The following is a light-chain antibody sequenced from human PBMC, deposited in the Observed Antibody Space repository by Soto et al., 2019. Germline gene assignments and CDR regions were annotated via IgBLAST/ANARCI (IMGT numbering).Light chain of an antibody. V-gene: IGLV2-14*01. J-gene: IGLJ2*01. CDR2: DVS. Sequence: QSALTQPASVSGSPGQSITISCTGTSGDVGVYNYVSWYQQHPGKAPKLIIYDVSSRPSGVSNRFSGSKSGNTASLTISGLQAEDEADYYCSSYTNTATLVLGGGTKVTVL. CDR3: SSYTNTATLV. CDR1: SGDVGVYNY.